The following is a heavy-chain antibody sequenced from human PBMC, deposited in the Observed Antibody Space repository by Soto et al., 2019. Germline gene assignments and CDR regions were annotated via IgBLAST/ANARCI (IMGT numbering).Heavy chain of an antibody. V-gene: IGHV3-33*01. CDR1: GFTFSSYG. D-gene: IGHD5-18*01. CDR2: IWYDGSNK. J-gene: IGHJ6*02. Sequence: QVQLVESGGGVVQPGRSLRLSCAASGFTFSSYGMHWVRQAPGKGLEWVAVIWYDGSNKYYADSVKGRFTISRDNSKNRLYLQMNSLRAEDTAVYYGARAAMALRDDYGMDVWGQGSTVSVSS. CDR3: ARAAMALRDDYGMDV.